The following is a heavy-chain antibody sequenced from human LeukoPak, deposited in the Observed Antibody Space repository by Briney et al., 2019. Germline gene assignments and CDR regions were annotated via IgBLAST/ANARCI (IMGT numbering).Heavy chain of an antibody. CDR1: GFTFSSYA. J-gene: IGHJ4*02. D-gene: IGHD3-22*01. Sequence: GGSLRLSCAASGFTFSSYAMHWVRQAPGKGLEYVSGISSNGGSTYYADSVKGRFIISRGNSKNTLYLQLGSVRAEDMAVYHCARTDYFDSSGYHDDFDYWGQGSLVTVSS. CDR3: ARTDYFDSSGYHDDFDY. CDR2: ISSNGGST. V-gene: IGHV3-64*02.